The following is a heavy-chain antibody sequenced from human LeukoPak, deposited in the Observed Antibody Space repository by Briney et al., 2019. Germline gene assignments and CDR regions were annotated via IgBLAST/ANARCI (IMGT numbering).Heavy chain of an antibody. V-gene: IGHV3-30*04. J-gene: IGHJ4*02. CDR2: ISYDGSNK. CDR3: VATVTTVYYFDY. Sequence: PGGSLRLSCAASGFTFSSYAMHWVRQAPGKGLEWVAVISYDGSNKYYADSVKGRFTISRDNSKNTLYLQMNSLRGEDTAAYYCVATVTTVYYFDYWGQGPLVTVSS. CDR1: GFTFSSYA. D-gene: IGHD4-17*01.